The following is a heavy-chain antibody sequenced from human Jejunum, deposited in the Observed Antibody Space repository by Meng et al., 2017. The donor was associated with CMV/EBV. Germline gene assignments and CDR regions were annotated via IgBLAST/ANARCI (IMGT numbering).Heavy chain of an antibody. V-gene: IGHV1-69*08. CDR2: IIPILGTP. CDR3: ARDPQVVTTTPFFDY. J-gene: IGHJ4*02. D-gene: IGHD2-21*02. Sequence: SRGTFISYTITWVRQVPGQGREWMGRIIPILGTPNYAQRFQGRLTITADRSTNTVYMILSSLRSEDTAVYYCARDPQVVTTTPFFDYWGQGSLVTVSS. CDR1: RGTFISYT.